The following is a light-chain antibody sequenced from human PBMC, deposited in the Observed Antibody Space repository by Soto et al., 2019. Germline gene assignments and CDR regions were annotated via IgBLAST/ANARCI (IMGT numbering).Light chain of an antibody. Sequence: VLTQAPDTLSVSPGERATLSCRASQAINNNVAWYQLKDGQVPRLLIYGASTRAADVQARFSGGGSGTEFTLTISSLQSEDFAEYHCQQYNNWPQTFGQGTKVDIK. V-gene: IGKV3-15*01. J-gene: IGKJ1*01. CDR1: QAINNN. CDR3: QQYNNWPQT. CDR2: GAS.